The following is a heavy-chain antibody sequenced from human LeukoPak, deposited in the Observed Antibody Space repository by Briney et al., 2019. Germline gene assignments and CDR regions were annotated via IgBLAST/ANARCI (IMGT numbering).Heavy chain of an antibody. D-gene: IGHD3-3*01. CDR1: GFTFSSYW. CDR3: ATPTSGVWAFDF. V-gene: IGHV3-7*01. Sequence: GGSLRLFCAASGFTFSSYWMTWVRQAPGKGLEWVANIKQDESEEYYVDSVKGRFTISRDNAKNSLFLQMSNLRAEDTAVYYCATPTSGVWAFDFWGQETLVTVSS. CDR2: IKQDESEE. J-gene: IGHJ4*02.